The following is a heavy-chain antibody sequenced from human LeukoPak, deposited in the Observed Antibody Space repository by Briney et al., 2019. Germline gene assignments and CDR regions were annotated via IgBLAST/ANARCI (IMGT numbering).Heavy chain of an antibody. D-gene: IGHD3-10*01. V-gene: IGHV3-11*04. J-gene: IGHJ4*02. CDR2: FGSSGSTI. Sequence: GGSPRLSRAASGFPFSDYYMRWIRPGPGQGLGWASFFGSSGSTIYYAESVKGRFPISRGHSKNSLYLQMNSLRVEDTPVYYRARERTPKHNYGSGSYNRYFDHWGQGTLVTVSS. CDR3: ARERTPKHNYGSGSYNRYFDH. CDR1: GFPFSDYY.